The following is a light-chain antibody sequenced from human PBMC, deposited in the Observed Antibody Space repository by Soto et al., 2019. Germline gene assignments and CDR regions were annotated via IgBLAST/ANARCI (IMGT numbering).Light chain of an antibody. V-gene: IGLV2-8*01. CDR3: SSYAGSNNLV. J-gene: IGLJ2*01. CDR1: SSDVGGYNY. Sequence: QSVLTQPPSASGSPGQSVTISCTGTSSDVGGYNYFSWYQQHPGNAPKLLIYEVSKRPSGVPDRFSGSKSGNTASLTVSGLQSEDEADYYCSSYAGSNNLVFGGGTQLTVL. CDR2: EVS.